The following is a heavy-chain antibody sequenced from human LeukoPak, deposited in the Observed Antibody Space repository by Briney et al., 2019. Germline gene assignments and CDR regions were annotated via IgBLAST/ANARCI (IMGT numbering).Heavy chain of an antibody. CDR1: GGSISRSNW. D-gene: IGHD6-13*01. V-gene: IGHV4-4*02. CDR2: IYDNGST. Sequence: SETLSLTCAVSGGSISRSNWWSWVRQSPGKGLEWIGEIYDNGSTNYNPSLKSRVTISVDKSKNQFSLKLSSVTAADTAVYYCASPRAERSTWYAVDYWGQGTLVTVSS. J-gene: IGHJ4*02. CDR3: ASPRAERSTWYAVDY.